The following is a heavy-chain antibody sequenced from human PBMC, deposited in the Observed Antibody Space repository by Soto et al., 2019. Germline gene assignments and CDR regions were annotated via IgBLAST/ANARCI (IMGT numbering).Heavy chain of an antibody. CDR1: GFTFSSYA. CDR2: ISGSGGST. J-gene: IGHJ4*02. D-gene: IGHD3-3*01. Sequence: PGGSLRLSCAASGFTFSSYAMSWVRQAQGKGLEWVSAISGSGGSTYYADSVKGRFTISRDNSKNTLYLQMNSLRAEDTAVYYCAKFGQPYYDFWSGYYRWYYFDYWGQGTLVTVSS. CDR3: AKFGQPYYDFWSGYYRWYYFDY. V-gene: IGHV3-23*01.